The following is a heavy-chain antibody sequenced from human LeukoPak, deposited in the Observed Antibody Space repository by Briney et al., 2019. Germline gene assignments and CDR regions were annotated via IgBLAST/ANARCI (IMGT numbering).Heavy chain of an antibody. V-gene: IGHV5-51*01. J-gene: IGHJ4*02. CDR1: GYIFTSYW. D-gene: IGHD2-15*01. CDR2: IYPGDSDT. Sequence: PGESLKISCKGSGYIFTSYWIGWVRQLPGKGLEWMGIIYPGDSDTRYSPSFQGQVTISADKSISTAYLQWSSLKASDTAMYYCARQGDCSGGSCYSPFDYWGQGTLVTVSS. CDR3: ARQGDCSGGSCYSPFDY.